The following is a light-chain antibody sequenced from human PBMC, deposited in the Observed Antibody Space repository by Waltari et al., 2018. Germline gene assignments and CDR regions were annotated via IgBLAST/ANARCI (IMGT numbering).Light chain of an antibody. V-gene: IGKV1-8*01. CDR1: QGIRSY. J-gene: IGKJ3*01. Sequence: AIRMTQSPSSLSASTGDRVTITCRASQGIRSYLAWYQQKPGKAPKLLIYAASTLQSGVPSRFSGSGSGTDFTLTICCLQSEDFATYDCQQYYSYPFPFGPGTKVDIK. CDR2: AAS. CDR3: QQYYSYPFP.